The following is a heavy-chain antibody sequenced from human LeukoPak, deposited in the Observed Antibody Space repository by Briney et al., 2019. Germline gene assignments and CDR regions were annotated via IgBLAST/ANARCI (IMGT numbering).Heavy chain of an antibody. Sequence: GGSLRLSCAASGFTVSSNYMSWVRQAPGKGLEWVSVIYSGGSTYYADSGKGRFTISRDNSKNTLYLQMNSLRAEDTAVYYCARAPYCGGDCYSVYYYGYGAFDIWGQGTMVTVSS. J-gene: IGHJ3*02. CDR3: ARAPYCGGDCYSVYYYGYGAFDI. V-gene: IGHV3-66*02. D-gene: IGHD2-21*02. CDR2: IYSGGST. CDR1: GFTVSSNY.